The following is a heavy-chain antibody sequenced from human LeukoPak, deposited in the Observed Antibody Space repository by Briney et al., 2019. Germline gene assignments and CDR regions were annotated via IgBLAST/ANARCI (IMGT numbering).Heavy chain of an antibody. V-gene: IGHV1-24*01. Sequence: ASVKVSCKVSGYTLTELSMHWVRQAPGKGREWMGGFDPEDGETIYAQKFQGGVTMTEDRSTDTAYMELSSLRSEDTAVYYCATEVELVSYGTDVWGQGTTVTVSS. J-gene: IGHJ6*02. CDR3: ATEVELVSYGTDV. D-gene: IGHD6-6*01. CDR2: FDPEDGET. CDR1: GYTLTELS.